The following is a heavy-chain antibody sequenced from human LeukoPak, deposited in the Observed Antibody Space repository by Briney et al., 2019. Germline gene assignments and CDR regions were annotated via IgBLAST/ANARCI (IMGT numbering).Heavy chain of an antibody. J-gene: IGHJ4*02. Sequence: GGSLRLSCAASGFTFSNSAMSWVRQAPGKGLEWVGLIKRRTDGGTSNYAAPVKGRFAISRDDSEDTLFLQMDSLKSEDTGVYYCTTGYTSASHDGYWGQGTLVTVFS. CDR3: TTGYTSASHDGY. CDR1: GFTFSNSA. D-gene: IGHD2-15*01. V-gene: IGHV3-15*06. CDR2: IKRRTDGGTS.